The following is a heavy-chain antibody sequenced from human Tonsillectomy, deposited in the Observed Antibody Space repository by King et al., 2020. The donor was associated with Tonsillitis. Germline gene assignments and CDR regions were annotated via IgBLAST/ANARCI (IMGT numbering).Heavy chain of an antibody. J-gene: IGHJ5*02. D-gene: IGHD3-10*01. CDR2: IIPIFGTA. CDR1: GGTFSSYA. Sequence: VQLVQSGAEVKKPGSSVKVSCKASGGTFSSYAISWVRQAPGQGLEWMGGIIPIFGTANYAQTFQGRVTITADESTSTAYMELSSLSSEDTAVYYCARDPYGSGSSPLFLAWGQGTLVTVSS. V-gene: IGHV1-69*01. CDR3: ARDPYGSGSSPLFLA.